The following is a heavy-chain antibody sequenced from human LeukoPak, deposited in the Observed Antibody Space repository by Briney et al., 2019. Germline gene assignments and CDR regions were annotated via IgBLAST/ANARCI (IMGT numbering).Heavy chain of an antibody. Sequence: PGGSLRLSCTASGLTYSSFAMSWVRQAPGKGLEWVSVISGSGDSTYYAGSVKGRFTIPRDNSKNTLYLQMNSLRAEDTAIYYCAKSSSSNCYSPHDYWGQGTLVTVSS. CDR2: ISGSGDST. CDR1: GLTYSSFA. J-gene: IGHJ4*02. V-gene: IGHV3-23*01. CDR3: AKSSSSNCYSPHDY. D-gene: IGHD2-2*01.